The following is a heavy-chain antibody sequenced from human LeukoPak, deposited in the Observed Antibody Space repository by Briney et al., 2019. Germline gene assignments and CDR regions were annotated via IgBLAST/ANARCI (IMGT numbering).Heavy chain of an antibody. D-gene: IGHD2-8*01. CDR3: AREVVLMVYAIPGWFDP. J-gene: IGHJ5*02. V-gene: IGHV4-61*02. CDR1: VGSISSGSYY. Sequence: SQTLSLTCSVSVGSISSGSYYWSWIRQPAAKGLECFGRIYTCGSTNYNPSLKSRVTIAVVPSKNQFSLKLSSVTAADTAVYYCAREVVLMVYAIPGWFDPWGQGTLVTVSS. CDR2: IYTCGST.